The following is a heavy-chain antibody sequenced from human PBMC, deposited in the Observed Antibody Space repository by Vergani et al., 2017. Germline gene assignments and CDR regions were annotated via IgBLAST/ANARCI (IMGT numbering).Heavy chain of an antibody. J-gene: IGHJ4*02. V-gene: IGHV3-30*02. Sequence: VQLVEFGGGLVQPGESLRLSCAASGFPFSTYGMHWVRQAPGKGLEWVAFIQKDGIDKFYADSVRGRITISRDSSKNAIYLEMNSLSAENTALYHCVKDHPVFDEWGRGTLVSVS. CDR3: VKDHPVFDE. CDR2: IQKDGIDK. CDR1: GFPFSTYG.